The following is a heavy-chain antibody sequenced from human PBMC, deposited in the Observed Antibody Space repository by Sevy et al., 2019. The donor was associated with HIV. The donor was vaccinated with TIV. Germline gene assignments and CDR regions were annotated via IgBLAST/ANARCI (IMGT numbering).Heavy chain of an antibody. CDR2: IKQDESET. CDR1: GFTFNRHW. CDR3: ARGRDYGARTDWFDP. V-gene: IGHV3-7*03. J-gene: IGHJ5*02. Sequence: GGSLRLSCAASGFTFNRHWMGWVRQAPGKALEWVANIKQDESETYVDSVKGGFTISRDNAKNSVYLQMNSLRAEDTAVYYCARGRDYGARTDWFDPWGQGTLVTVSS. D-gene: IGHD3-10*01.